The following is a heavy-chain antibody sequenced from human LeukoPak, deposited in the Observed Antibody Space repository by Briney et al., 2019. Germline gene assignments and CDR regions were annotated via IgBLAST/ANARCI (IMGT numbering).Heavy chain of an antibody. CDR2: ISASGDYT. V-gene: IGHV3-23*01. CDR1: GFTFSAYA. CDR3: AKDPNGDYVGAFDS. J-gene: IGHJ3*02. D-gene: IGHD4-17*01. Sequence: GGSLRPSCAASGFTFSAYAVIWVRQAPGKGREWVSAISASGDYTHYADSVKGRFDISRNNSKNTVYLQMSSLRAEDAALYYCAKDPNGDYVGAFDSWGQGTTVIVS.